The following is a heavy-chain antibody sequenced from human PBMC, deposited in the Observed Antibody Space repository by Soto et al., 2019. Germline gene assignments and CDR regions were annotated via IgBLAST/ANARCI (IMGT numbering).Heavy chain of an antibody. D-gene: IGHD6-19*01. V-gene: IGHV1-18*01. Sequence: QVQLVQSGAEVKKPGASVKVYCKASGYTFTDYGISWVRQAPGQGLEWMGWIHTYNGNTNYAQKVQVRVTMTTDSSTSTAYMELRSLRSDDTAVYYCERDAQYSSRWHPIDYWGQGTLVTVSS. CDR2: IHTYNGNT. CDR3: ERDAQYSSRWHPIDY. CDR1: GYTFTDYG. J-gene: IGHJ4*02.